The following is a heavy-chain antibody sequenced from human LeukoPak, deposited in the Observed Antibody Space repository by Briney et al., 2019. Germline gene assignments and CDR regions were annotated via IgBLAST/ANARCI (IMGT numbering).Heavy chain of an antibody. V-gene: IGHV3-33*01. D-gene: IGHD3-22*01. Sequence: GGSLRLSCAASGFTFRYYGMHWVRQAPGKGLEWVAAIQSDGSREYYADSVKGRFAISRDDSRSSHYLQMNSLRAEDTAVYYCARESNSGYYLSYWGQGTLVTVSS. CDR1: GFTFRYYG. CDR3: ARESNSGYYLSY. J-gene: IGHJ4*02. CDR2: IQSDGSRE.